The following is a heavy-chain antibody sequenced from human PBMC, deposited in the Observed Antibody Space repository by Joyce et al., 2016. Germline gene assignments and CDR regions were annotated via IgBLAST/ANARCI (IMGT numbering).Heavy chain of an antibody. D-gene: IGHD3/OR15-3a*01. CDR2: IYYSGRI. CDR3: ARDLGGVVSGLVPGGWFDP. CDR1: GDSLRSYF. J-gene: IGHJ5*02. V-gene: IGHV4-59*01. Sequence: QVQLQESGPGLVKPSETLSLTCSVSGDSLRSYFWSWIRQSPGKGLELMAYIYYSGRITYSPSLKNRLTIEVDTSKNQFSLKLTSVTAADTAIYYCARDLGGVVSGLVPGGWFDPWGQGILVTVSS.